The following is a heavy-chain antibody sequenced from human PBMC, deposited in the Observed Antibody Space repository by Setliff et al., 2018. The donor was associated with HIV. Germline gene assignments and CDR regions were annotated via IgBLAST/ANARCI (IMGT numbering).Heavy chain of an antibody. J-gene: IGHJ5*02. CDR1: GATFSTSA. V-gene: IGHV1-2*02. Sequence: ASVKVSCKASGATFSTSAIGWVRQAPGQGLEWMGWINPNTGVTTYALKFQGRVTITRDTSISTAYMELSRLRSDDTAVYYCARGELGYCSITSCYAGWFDPWGLGTLVTVSS. CDR3: ARGELGYCSITSCYAGWFDP. CDR2: INPNTGVT. D-gene: IGHD2-2*01.